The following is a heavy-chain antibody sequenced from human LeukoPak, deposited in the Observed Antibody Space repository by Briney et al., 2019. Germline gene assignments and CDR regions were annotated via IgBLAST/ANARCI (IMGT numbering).Heavy chain of an antibody. CDR2: IYYTGNT. CDR1: GDSISTYY. V-gene: IGHV4-59*01. J-gene: IGHJ4*02. CDR3: ARAKKTVAGFFDF. Sequence: SETLSLTCTVSGDSISTYYWSWIRQPPGKGLEWIAYIYYTGNTKYNPSLKSRVTISIDTSKNQLSLKLNSVTAADTAVYYCARAKKTVAGFFDFWGQGTLLTVS. D-gene: IGHD6-19*01.